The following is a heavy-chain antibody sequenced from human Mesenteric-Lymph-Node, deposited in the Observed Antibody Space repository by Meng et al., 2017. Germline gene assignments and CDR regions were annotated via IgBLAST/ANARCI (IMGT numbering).Heavy chain of an antibody. CDR2: ISWDGGST. Sequence: GGSLRLSCAASGFTFDDYTMHWVRQAPGKGLEWVSLISWDGGSTYYADSVKGRFTISRDNSKNSLYLQMNSLRTEDTAVYYCARDPGIAVAGTDYYYGMDVWGQGTTVTVSS. J-gene: IGHJ6*02. D-gene: IGHD6-19*01. CDR3: ARDPGIAVAGTDYYYGMDV. CDR1: GFTFDDYT. V-gene: IGHV3-43*01.